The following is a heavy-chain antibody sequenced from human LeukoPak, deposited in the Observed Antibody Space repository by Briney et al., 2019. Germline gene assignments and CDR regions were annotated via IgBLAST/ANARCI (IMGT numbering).Heavy chain of an antibody. V-gene: IGHV4-30-2*01. D-gene: IGHD3-10*01. CDR3: ARELWFANAPGSWLDP. CDR1: GDSISSGAYS. CDR2: IFHTGST. Sequence: SQTLSLTCVVSGDSISSGAYSWSWIRKPPGKGLEWIGYIFHTGSTFYNPSLKSRLTISVDNSKNQFSMRLSSVTAADTAVYYCARELWFANAPGSWLDPWGQGTLVTVSS. J-gene: IGHJ5*02.